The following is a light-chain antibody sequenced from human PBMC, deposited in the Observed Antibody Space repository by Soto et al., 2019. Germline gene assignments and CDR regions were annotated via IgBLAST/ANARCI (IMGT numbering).Light chain of an antibody. V-gene: IGKV3D-15*01. CDR3: QQSHNWPPLT. J-gene: IGKJ5*01. Sequence: EIVMTQSPATLSMFPGQTATLSCSASQSVSSNLAWYQQKLGQAPRLLIYGASTRATGIPARFSGSGSGTEFILPISSLQPADFEVYYCQQSHNWPPLTFGPGTRLDIK. CDR1: QSVSSN. CDR2: GAS.